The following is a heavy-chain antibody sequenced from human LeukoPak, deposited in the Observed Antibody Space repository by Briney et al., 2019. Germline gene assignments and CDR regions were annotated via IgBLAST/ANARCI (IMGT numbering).Heavy chain of an antibody. J-gene: IGHJ3*02. CDR1: GGTFSSYA. V-gene: IGHV1-69*13. CDR3: AKEMTTVTSHDAFDI. CDR2: IIPIFGTA. D-gene: IGHD4-11*01. Sequence: SVKVSCKASGGTFSSYAISWVRQAPGQGLEWMGGIIPIFGTANYAQKFQGRVTITADESTSTAYMELSSLRSEDTAVYYCAKEMTTVTSHDAFDIWGQGTMVTVSS.